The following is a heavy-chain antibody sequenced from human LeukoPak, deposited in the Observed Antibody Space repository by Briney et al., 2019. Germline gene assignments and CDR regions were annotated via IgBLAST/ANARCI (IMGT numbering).Heavy chain of an antibody. Sequence: SETLSLTCTVSGGSVGNNDYYWSWIRQPPGKGLEWIGYIYFGARTDYNPSLKSRVSISLDTSKNQFSLKLTSVTAADTAVYYCAREGGPYRPLDYSGQGTLVTVAS. V-gene: IGHV4-30-4*01. CDR1: GGSVGNNDYY. CDR3: AREGGPYRPLDY. J-gene: IGHJ4*02. CDR2: IYFGART.